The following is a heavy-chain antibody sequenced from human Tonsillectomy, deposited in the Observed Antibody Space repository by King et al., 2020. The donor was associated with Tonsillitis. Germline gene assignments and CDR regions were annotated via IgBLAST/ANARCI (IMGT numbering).Heavy chain of an antibody. V-gene: IGHV3-30*04. CDR2: TLHDGIYK. CDR1: GFTFSNYA. CDR3: ARDSGDAFEY. Sequence: VQLVESGGGVVQPGRSLRLSCAASGFTFSNYAMHWVRQAPGKGLEWGGITLHDGIYKYYADSVRGRFTISRDNSKSTLYLQMNSLRAVDTAVYYCARDSGDAFEYWGQGTLVTVSS. D-gene: IGHD1-26*01. J-gene: IGHJ4*02.